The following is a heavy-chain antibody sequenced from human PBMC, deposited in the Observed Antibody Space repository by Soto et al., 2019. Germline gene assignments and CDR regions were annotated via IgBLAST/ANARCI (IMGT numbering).Heavy chain of an antibody. D-gene: IGHD1-26*01. CDR2: IIPIFGTA. J-gene: IGHJ4*02. CDR3: AAGGFRAGGDY. V-gene: IGHV1-69*13. CDR1: GGTFSSYA. Sequence: ASVKVSCKASGGTFSSYAISWVRQAPGQGLEWMGGIIPIFGTANYAQKFQGRVTITADESTSTAYMELSSLRSEDTAVYYCAAGGFRAGGDYWGQGTLVTVSS.